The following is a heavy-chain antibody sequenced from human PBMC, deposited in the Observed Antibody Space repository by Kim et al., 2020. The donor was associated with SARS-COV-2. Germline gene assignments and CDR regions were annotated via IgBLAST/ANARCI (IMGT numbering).Heavy chain of an antibody. Sequence: GGSLRLSCAASGFTFSSYSMNWVRQAPGKGLEWVSSISSSSSYIYYADSVKGRFTISRDNAKNSLYLQMNSLRAEDTAVYYCARAGEYGSGLDRRNYYYYGMDVWGQGTTVTVSS. CDR1: GFTFSSYS. V-gene: IGHV3-21*01. CDR3: ARAGEYGSGLDRRNYYYYGMDV. CDR2: ISSSSSYI. J-gene: IGHJ6*02. D-gene: IGHD3-10*01.